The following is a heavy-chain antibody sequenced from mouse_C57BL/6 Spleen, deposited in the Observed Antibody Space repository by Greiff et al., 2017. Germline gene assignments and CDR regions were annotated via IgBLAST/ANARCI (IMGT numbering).Heavy chain of an antibody. D-gene: IGHD1-1*01. V-gene: IGHV1-54*01. CDR3: ARARPKGYYSSSYDFNY. Sequence: QVQLQQSGAELVRPGTSVKVSCKASGYAFTNYLIEWVKQRPGQGLEWIGVINPGSGGTNYNEKFKGKATLTADKSSSTAYMQLSSLTSEDSAVYFCARARPKGYYSSSYDFNYWGQGTTLTVSS. CDR2: INPGSGGT. CDR1: GYAFTNYL. J-gene: IGHJ2*01.